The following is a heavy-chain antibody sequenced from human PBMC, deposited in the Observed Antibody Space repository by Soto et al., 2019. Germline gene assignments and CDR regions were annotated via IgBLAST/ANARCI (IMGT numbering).Heavy chain of an antibody. D-gene: IGHD1-1*01. CDR1: RFTFSTYS. Sequence: GGSLRLSCAASRFTFSTYSMNWVRQAPGKGLEWVSSISTSGANIYYADPVKGRFTISRDNGKNSLYLQMNSLRAEGTALYYCARYGNSNWFDTWGQGTLVTVSS. CDR2: ISTSGANI. CDR3: ARYGNSNWFDT. J-gene: IGHJ5*02. V-gene: IGHV3-21*01.